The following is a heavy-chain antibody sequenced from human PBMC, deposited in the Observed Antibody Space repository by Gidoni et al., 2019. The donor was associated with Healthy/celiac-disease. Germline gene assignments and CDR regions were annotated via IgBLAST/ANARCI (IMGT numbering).Heavy chain of an antibody. CDR3: ARGLSYSSSPRFDP. D-gene: IGHD6-6*01. CDR1: GGSFSSYY. V-gene: IGHV4-59*01. Sequence: VQLQESGPGRVKPSATLSLTCPVSGGSFSSYYWSWIRQPPGKGLEWIGYIYYSGSTNYNPSLKSRVTISVDTSKNQFSLKLSSVTAADTAVYYCARGLSYSSSPRFDPWGQGTLVTVSS. J-gene: IGHJ5*02. CDR2: IYYSGST.